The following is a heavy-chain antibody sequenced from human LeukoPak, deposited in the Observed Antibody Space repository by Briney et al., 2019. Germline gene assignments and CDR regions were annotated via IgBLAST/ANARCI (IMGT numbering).Heavy chain of an antibody. CDR2: IYHSGST. CDR1: GGSISSDGYS. CDR3: ARGASAMVTGSAAFDI. J-gene: IGHJ3*02. V-gene: IGHV4-30-2*01. D-gene: IGHD5-18*01. Sequence: SETLSLTCAVSGGSISSDGYSWSWIRQPPGKGLEWIGYIYHSGSTYYNPSLKSRVTISVDRSKNQFSLKLSSVTAADTAVYYCARGASAMVTGSAAFDIWGQGTMVTVSS.